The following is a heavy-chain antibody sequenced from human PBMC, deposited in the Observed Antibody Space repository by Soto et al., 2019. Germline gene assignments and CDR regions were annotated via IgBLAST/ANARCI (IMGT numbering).Heavy chain of an antibody. D-gene: IGHD4-17*01. CDR3: ARDTAHGDYVFAFDI. CDR1: GYTFTSSG. CDR2: ISAYNGNT. J-gene: IGHJ3*02. V-gene: IGHV1-18*01. Sequence: ASVKVSCKASGYTFTSSGISWVRQATGQGLEWMGWISAYNGNTNYAQKLQGRVTMTTDTSTSTAYMELRSLRSDDTAVYYCARDTAHGDYVFAFDIWGQGTMVTVSS.